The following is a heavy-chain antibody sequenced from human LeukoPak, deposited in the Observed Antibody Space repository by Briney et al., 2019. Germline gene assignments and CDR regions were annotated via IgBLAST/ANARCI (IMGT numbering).Heavy chain of an antibody. J-gene: IGHJ4*02. CDR2: IYYDGNT. CDR3: ARIGRSAAGIGPSTYYFDY. CDR1: GGSISISY. Sequence: NPSETLSLTCTVSGGSISISYWSWIRQPPGKGLEWIGYIYYDGNTNYNPSLKSRVTISVDTSKNQVSLKLSSVTAADTAVYYCARIGRSAAGIGPSTYYFDYWGQGTLVTVSS. D-gene: IGHD6-13*01. V-gene: IGHV4-59*12.